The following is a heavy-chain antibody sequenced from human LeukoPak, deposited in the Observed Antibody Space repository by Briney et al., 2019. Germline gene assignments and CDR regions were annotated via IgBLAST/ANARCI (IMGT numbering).Heavy chain of an antibody. CDR2: IYYSGST. Sequence: SETLSLTCTVSGGSISSGGYYWSWIRQHPGKGLEWIGHIYYSGSTHYNPSLKSRVSISVDTPKNQFSLKLSSVTAADTAVYYCAREGEEDDYWGQGTLVTVSS. CDR3: AREGEEDDY. CDR1: GGSISSGGYY. V-gene: IGHV4-31*03. J-gene: IGHJ4*02. D-gene: IGHD3-16*01.